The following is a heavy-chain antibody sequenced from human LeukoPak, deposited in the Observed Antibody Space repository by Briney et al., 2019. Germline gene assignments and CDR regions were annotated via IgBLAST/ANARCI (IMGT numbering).Heavy chain of an antibody. D-gene: IGHD6-13*01. J-gene: IGHJ4*02. CDR1: GGSFSGYY. CDR2: INHSGST. V-gene: IGHV4-34*01. CDR3: ARVALVGYSSSSFDY. Sequence: KTSETLSLTCAVYGGSFSGYYWSWIRQPPGKGLEWIGEINHSGSTNYNPSLKSRVTISVDTSKNQFSLKLSSVTAADTAVYYCARVALVGYSSSSFDYWGQGTLVTVSS.